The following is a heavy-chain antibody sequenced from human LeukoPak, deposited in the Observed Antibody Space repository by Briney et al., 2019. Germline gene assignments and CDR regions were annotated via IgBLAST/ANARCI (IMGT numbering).Heavy chain of an antibody. CDR2: INHSGST. J-gene: IGHJ6*02. V-gene: IGHV4-34*01. CDR1: GGSFSGYY. CDR3: ARDRDGMDV. Sequence: PSETLSLTCAVYGGSFSGYYWSWIRHPPGKGLEWIGEINHSGSTNYNPSLKSRVTISVDTSKNQFSLKLSSVTAADTAVYYCARDRDGMDVWGQGTTVTVSS.